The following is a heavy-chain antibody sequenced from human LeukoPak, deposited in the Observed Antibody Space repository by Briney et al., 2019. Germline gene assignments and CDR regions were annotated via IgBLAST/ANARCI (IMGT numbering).Heavy chain of an antibody. CDR2: VYPYDSNT. V-gene: IGHV5-51*01. Sequence: GESLKISCKGSGYTLITHWIGWVRQMPGKGLEWMGIVYPYDSNTRYSPSFQGQVTISADKSISTAYLQWSSLKASDTAMYYCARGNANTLGEFLDYWGQGTLVIVSS. CDR3: ARGNANTLGEFLDY. J-gene: IGHJ4*02. CDR1: GYTLITHW. D-gene: IGHD2-2*01.